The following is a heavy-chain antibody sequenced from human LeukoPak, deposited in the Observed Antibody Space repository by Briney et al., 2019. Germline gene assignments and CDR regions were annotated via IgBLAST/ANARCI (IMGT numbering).Heavy chain of an antibody. J-gene: IGHJ4*02. CDR1: GFTFSNFG. CDR2: MSSSGSSI. V-gene: IGHV3-48*04. Sequence: PGGSLRPSRAASGFTFSNFGMHRVRQAPGKGLGWGSYMSSSGSSIHYAESVKGRFTISRDNAKNSLYLLLNSLRAEDTAVYYCARDAEGATAFFDYWGQGTLVTVSS. CDR3: ARDAEGATAFFDY.